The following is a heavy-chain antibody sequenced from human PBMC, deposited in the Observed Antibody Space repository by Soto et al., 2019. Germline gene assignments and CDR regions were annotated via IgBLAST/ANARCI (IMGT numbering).Heavy chain of an antibody. D-gene: IGHD4-4*01. V-gene: IGHV3-64*01. CDR1: GFTFSSYA. J-gene: IGHJ4*02. Sequence: GGSQRLSCAASGFTFSSYAMHWVRQAPGKGLEYVSAISSNGGSTYYANSVKGRFTISRDNSKNTLYLQMGSLRAEDMAVYYRARGSPVRGFDYWGQGTLVTVSS. CDR3: ARGSPVRGFDY. CDR2: ISSNGGST.